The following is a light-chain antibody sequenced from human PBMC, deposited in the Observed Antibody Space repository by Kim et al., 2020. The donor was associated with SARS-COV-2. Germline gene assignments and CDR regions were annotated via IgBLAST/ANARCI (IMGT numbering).Light chain of an antibody. Sequence: QRVPTSCTGNTSNIGAGYDVHWYQQIPSPAPKLLIYGNAKRPSGVPERFSGSKSGTSASLAITALQAEDEADYHCQSYDSSLRGWVFGEGTQLTVL. CDR2: GNA. CDR1: TSNIGAGYD. CDR3: QSYDSSLRGWV. V-gene: IGLV1-40*01. J-gene: IGLJ3*02.